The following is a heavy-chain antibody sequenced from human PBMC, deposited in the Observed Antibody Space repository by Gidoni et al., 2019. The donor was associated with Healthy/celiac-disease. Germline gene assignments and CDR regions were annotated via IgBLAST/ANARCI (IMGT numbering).Heavy chain of an antibody. V-gene: IGHV3-23*01. D-gene: IGHD5-12*01. CDR2: MSGSGGST. CDR1: GFTFSSYD. CDR3: AKEGLRRGSY. J-gene: IGHJ4*02. Sequence: EVQLLESGGGLVQPGGSLRLSCPASGFTFSSYDMSWVRQAPGKGLEWVAAMSGSGGSTYYADSVKGRFTISRDNSKNTLYLQMNSLRAEDTAVYYCAKEGLRRGSYWVQGTLVTVSS.